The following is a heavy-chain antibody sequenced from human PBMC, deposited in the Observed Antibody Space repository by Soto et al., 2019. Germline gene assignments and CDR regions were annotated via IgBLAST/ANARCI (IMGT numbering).Heavy chain of an antibody. J-gene: IGHJ4*02. V-gene: IGHV1-69*02. CDR2: IIPILGIA. CDR1: GGTFSSYT. Sequence: QVQLVQSGAEVKKPGSSVKVSCKASGGTFSSYTISWVRQAPGQGLEWMGRIIPILGIANYAQKFQGRVTITADKSTSTADMEVSSLRSEDTAVYYCARARGIVRATSGFDYWGQGTLVTVSA. D-gene: IGHD1-26*01. CDR3: ARARGIVRATSGFDY.